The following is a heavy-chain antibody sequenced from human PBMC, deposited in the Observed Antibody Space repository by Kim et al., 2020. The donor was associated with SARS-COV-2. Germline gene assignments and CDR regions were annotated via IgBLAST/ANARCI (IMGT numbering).Heavy chain of an antibody. CDR2: ISYDGSNK. CDR1: GFTFSSYG. V-gene: IGHV3-30*18. Sequence: GGSLRLSCAASGFTFSSYGMHWVRQAPGKGLEWVAVISYDGSNKNYADSVKGRFTISRDNSKNTLYLQMNSLRAEDTAVYYCAKDLDSYGYRPDYWGQGTLVTVSS. CDR3: AKDLDSYGYRPDY. J-gene: IGHJ4*02. D-gene: IGHD5-18*01.